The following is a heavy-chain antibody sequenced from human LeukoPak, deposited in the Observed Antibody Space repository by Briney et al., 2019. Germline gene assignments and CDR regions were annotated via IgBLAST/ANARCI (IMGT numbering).Heavy chain of an antibody. D-gene: IGHD2-2*01. CDR2: ISGGGVNI. CDR1: GFSFINYA. V-gene: IGHV3-23*01. J-gene: IGHJ4*02. Sequence: GGSLRLSCAASGFSFINYAMSWVRQAPGKGLEWVSVISGGGVNIFYAESVKGRFTISRDDSKNTVYLQMNSLRAEDTAVYYCAKDPIYYAPAAPYYFDYWGQGILVTVSS. CDR3: AKDPIYYAPAAPYYFDY.